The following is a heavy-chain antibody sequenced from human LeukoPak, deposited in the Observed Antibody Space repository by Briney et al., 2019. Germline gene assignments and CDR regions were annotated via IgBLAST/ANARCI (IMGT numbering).Heavy chain of an antibody. V-gene: IGHV4-59*01. CDR2: IYYSGST. D-gene: IGHD3-22*01. CDR3: ARGPHYYESSGSPYYFDY. CDR1: GGSISSYY. Sequence: SETLSLTCTVSGGSISSYYWSWIRQPPGKGLEWIGYIYYSGSTNYNPSLKSRVTISVDASKNQFSLKLSSVTAADTAVYYCARGPHYYESSGSPYYFDYWGQGTLVTVSS. J-gene: IGHJ4*02.